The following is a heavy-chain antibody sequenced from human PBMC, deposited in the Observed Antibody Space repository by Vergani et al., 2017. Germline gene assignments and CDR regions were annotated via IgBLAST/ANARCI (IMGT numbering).Heavy chain of an antibody. Sequence: QFQLVQSGAELKKPGSSVKVSCKASGGTFSSYAISWVRQAPGQGLEWMGRIIPIFGTANYAQKFQGRVTITADESTSTAYMELSSLRSEDTAVYYCERDRGYSSSWYGWFDPWGQGTLVTVSS. V-gene: IGHV1-69*13. J-gene: IGHJ5*02. CDR2: IIPIFGTA. CDR3: ERDRGYSSSWYGWFDP. CDR1: GGTFSSYA. D-gene: IGHD6-13*01.